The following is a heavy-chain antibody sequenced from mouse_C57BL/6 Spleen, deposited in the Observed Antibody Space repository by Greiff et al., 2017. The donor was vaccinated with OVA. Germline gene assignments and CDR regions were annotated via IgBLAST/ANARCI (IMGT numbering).Heavy chain of an antibody. V-gene: IGHV1-9*01. J-gene: IGHJ2*01. Sequence: QVQLQQSGAELMKPGASVKLSCKATGYTFTGYWIEWVKQRPGHGLEWIGEILPGSGSTNYNEKFKGKATFTADTSSNTAYMQLSSLTTEDSAIYYCARSGAITTVVAGDFDYWGQGTTLTVSS. D-gene: IGHD1-1*01. CDR2: ILPGSGST. CDR1: GYTFTGYW. CDR3: ARSGAITTVVAGDFDY.